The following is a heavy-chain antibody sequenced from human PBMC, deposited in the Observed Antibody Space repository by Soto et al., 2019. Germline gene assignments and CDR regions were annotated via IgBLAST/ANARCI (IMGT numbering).Heavy chain of an antibody. V-gene: IGHV4-38-2*01. CDR3: ARRSSWKGRTWFDP. CDR2: IYHSGTT. J-gene: IGHJ5*02. Sequence: SDTLSLTCAVSGDSIRSAYYWALIRQPPGKGQEWIGSIYHSGTTYYNPSLKSRVTISIDTSNNRFSLNLRSVTAADTAVYYCARRSSWKGRTWFDPWGQGTPVTVSS. D-gene: IGHD6-13*01. CDR1: GDSIRSAYY.